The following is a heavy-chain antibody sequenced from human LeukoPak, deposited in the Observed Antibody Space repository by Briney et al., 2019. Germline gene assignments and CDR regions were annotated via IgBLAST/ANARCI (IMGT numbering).Heavy chain of an antibody. J-gene: IGHJ5*02. CDR1: GGSISSYY. D-gene: IGHD3-9*01. Sequence: SETLSLTCTVSGGSISSYYWSWIRQPPGKGLEWIGDIHYSGISNHNPSLQSRAAISLDTSKNQLSLKLSSVTAADTAVYYCARDILTGYYSGWFDPWGQGTLVTVSS. CDR3: ARDILTGYYSGWFDP. V-gene: IGHV4-59*01. CDR2: IHYSGIS.